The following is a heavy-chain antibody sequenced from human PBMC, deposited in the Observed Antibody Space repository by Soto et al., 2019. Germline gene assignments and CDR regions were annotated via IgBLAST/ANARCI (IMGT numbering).Heavy chain of an antibody. D-gene: IGHD3-10*01. CDR1: GGSFDDFY. V-gene: IGHV4-34*02. CDR3: ARGQLVWYGDLTPYHRDMDV. J-gene: IGHJ6*02. Sequence: QVQLQQWGAGLLRPSETLSLTCAFYGGSFDDFYWSWVRQSPGKGLVWVGEISHEGGTNYSPSLAVRVSISVDTSKNQFSLHLRSVTAADTGIYYCARGQLVWYGDLTPYHRDMDVWCQGTTVTVSS. CDR2: ISHEGGT.